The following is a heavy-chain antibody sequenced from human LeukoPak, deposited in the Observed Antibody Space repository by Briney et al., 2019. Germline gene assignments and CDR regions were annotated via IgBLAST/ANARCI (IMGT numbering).Heavy chain of an antibody. V-gene: IGHV3-30-3*01. J-gene: IGHJ4*02. CDR2: ISYDGSNK. Sequence: PGRSLRLSCAASGFTFSSYAMHWVRQAPGKGLEWVAVISYDGSNKCYADSVKGRFTISRDNSKNTLYLQMNSLRAEDTAVYYCARDPLYYDSSQLLYWGQGTLVTVSS. CDR1: GFTFSSYA. CDR3: ARDPLYYDSSQLLY. D-gene: IGHD3-22*01.